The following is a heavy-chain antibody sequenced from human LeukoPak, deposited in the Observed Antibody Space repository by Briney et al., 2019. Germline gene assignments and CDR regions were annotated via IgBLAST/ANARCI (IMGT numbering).Heavy chain of an antibody. D-gene: IGHD1-1*01. Sequence: GGSLRLSCAASGFTVSSNHMSWVRQAPGKGLEWVSVIYSDGSTYYADSVKGRFTISRDNSKNTLYLQMNSLRAEDTAVYYCARVGTGYYYYGMDVWAKGPRSPSP. J-gene: IGHJ6*02. CDR1: GFTVSSNH. CDR3: ARVGTGYYYYGMDV. CDR2: IYSDGST. V-gene: IGHV3-53*01.